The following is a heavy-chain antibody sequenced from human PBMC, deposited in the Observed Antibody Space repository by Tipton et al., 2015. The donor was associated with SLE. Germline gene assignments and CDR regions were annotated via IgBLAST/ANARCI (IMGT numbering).Heavy chain of an antibody. CDR3: ARGVSAFDI. Sequence: QLVQSGPEVKKPGASVKVSCKASGFIFTKSYMHWVRQAPGQGLEWMGIINSSDGGTTYAQQFQGRVTMTRDTSTSTVYLELSSLRSEDTAVYYCARGVSAFDIWGQGTMVTVSS. CDR1: GFIFTKSY. V-gene: IGHV1-46*01. CDR2: INSSDGGT. J-gene: IGHJ3*02.